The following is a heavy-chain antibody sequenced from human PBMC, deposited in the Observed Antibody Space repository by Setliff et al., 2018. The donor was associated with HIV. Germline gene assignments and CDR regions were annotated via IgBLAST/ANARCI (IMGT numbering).Heavy chain of an antibody. Sequence: ASVKVSCKASGYTFTSYYMHWVRQAPGQGLERMGIINPSGGSTSYAQKFQGRVTMTRDTSTSTVYMELSSLRSEDTAVYYCARDPVLAVAGSGDWFDPWGQGTLVTVSS. D-gene: IGHD6-19*01. V-gene: IGHV1-46*01. J-gene: IGHJ5*02. CDR2: INPSGGST. CDR3: ARDPVLAVAGSGDWFDP. CDR1: GYTFTSYY.